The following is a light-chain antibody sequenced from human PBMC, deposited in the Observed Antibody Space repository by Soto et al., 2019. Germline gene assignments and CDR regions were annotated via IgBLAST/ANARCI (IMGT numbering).Light chain of an antibody. Sequence: DIQMTQSPSSLSASVGDRVTITCRSSQVINTYSAWYRQKPGKVPQLPIYAASTLQSGVPSRFSGSGSGTDFTLTNSSREPEDSAVYYCQQRNIWPPVTFGQGKRL. V-gene: IGKV1-27*01. J-gene: IGKJ5*01. CDR1: QVINTY. CDR2: AAS. CDR3: QQRNIWPPVT.